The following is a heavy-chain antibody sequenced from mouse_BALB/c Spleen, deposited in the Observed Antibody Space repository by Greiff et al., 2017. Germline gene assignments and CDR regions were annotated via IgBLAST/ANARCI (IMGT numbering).Heavy chain of an antibody. CDR2: ISSGGSYT. J-gene: IGHJ4*01. V-gene: IGHV5-6*01. CDR3: LYGTPYAMDY. Sequence: EVQLVESGGDLVKPGGSLKLSCAASGFTFSSYGMSWVRQTPDKRLEWVATISSGGSYTYYPDSVKGRFTISRDNAKNTLYLQMSSLKSEDTAMYYCLYGTPYAMDYWGQGTSVTVSS. D-gene: IGHD2-1*01. CDR1: GFTFSSYG.